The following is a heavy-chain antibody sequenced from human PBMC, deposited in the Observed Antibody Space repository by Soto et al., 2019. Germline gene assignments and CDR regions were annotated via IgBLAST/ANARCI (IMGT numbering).Heavy chain of an antibody. V-gene: IGHV3-23*01. Sequence: PGGSLRLSCAVPGGIFHGYGMSWVRQTPGEGLEWVSAISGSGGSTYYADSVKGRFTISRDNSKNTVYLQMNSLRAEDTAVYYCAKARGSSTPAPGSYWGQGTLVTVSS. J-gene: IGHJ4*02. CDR2: ISGSGGST. CDR3: AKARGSSTPAPGSY. CDR1: GGIFHGYG. D-gene: IGHD2-2*01.